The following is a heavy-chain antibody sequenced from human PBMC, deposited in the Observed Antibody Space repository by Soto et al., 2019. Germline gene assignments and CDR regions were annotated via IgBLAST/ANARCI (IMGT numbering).Heavy chain of an antibody. J-gene: IGHJ4*01. CDR3: THDKGPAWQKYFFDN. CDR2: IYPGGVNI. D-gene: IGHD3-22*01. Sequence: ASVKVSCKAIGYSFTSHYMHWVRQAPGQGLEWMGTIYPGGVNIGYAQKFKGRVTMTKDTSTSTVYMELNSLKTEDTAVYFCTHDKGPAWQKYFFDNWGHGTLVTVSS. CDR1: GYSFTSHY. V-gene: IGHV1-46*01.